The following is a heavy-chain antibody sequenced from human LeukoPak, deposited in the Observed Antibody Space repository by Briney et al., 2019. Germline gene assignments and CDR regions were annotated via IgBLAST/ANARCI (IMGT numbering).Heavy chain of an antibody. V-gene: IGHV1-69*02. CDR3: ASNNCGGDCYSNSNFDY. D-gene: IGHD2-21*02. J-gene: IGHJ4*02. Sequence: ASVKVSCKASGGTFNSYTISWVRQAPGQGLEWMGRIIPILGIANYAQKFQGRVTITADKSTSTAYMELSSLRSEDTAVYYCASNNCGGDCYSNSNFDYWGQGTLVTVSS. CDR2: IIPILGIA. CDR1: GGTFNSYT.